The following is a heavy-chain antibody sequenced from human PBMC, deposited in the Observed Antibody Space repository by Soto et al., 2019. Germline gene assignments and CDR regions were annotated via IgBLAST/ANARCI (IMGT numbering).Heavy chain of an antibody. CDR3: ARDGKGEYTYGYWFDP. CDR2: IYYSGST. CDR1: GGSISSSSYY. J-gene: IGHJ5*02. Sequence: PSETLSLTCTVSGGSISSSSYYWGWIRQPPGKGLEWIGSIYYSGSTYYNPSLKSRVTISVDTSKNQFSLKLSSVTDADTAVYYRARDGKGEYTYGYWFDPWGQGTLVTVSS. D-gene: IGHD5-18*01. V-gene: IGHV4-39*07.